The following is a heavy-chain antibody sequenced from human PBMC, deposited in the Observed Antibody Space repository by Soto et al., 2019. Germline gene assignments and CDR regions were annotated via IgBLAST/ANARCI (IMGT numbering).Heavy chain of an antibody. J-gene: IGHJ6*02. CDR1: GFTFSSDW. V-gene: IGHV3-74*01. Sequence: GGSLRLSCAASGFTFSSDWLHWVRQAPGEGLVWVSRINTDGSATSYTDSVKGRFTISRDNSKNTLYMQMNSLRDEDTAVYYCVRAAGYSGNDYVYYYGMDVWGQGTTVTVSS. D-gene: IGHD5-12*01. CDR3: VRAAGYSGNDYVYYYGMDV. CDR2: INTDGSAT.